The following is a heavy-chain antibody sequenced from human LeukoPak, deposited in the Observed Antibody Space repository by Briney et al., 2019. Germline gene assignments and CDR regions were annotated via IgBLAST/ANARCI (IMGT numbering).Heavy chain of an antibody. D-gene: IGHD3-10*01. Sequence: GGPRRLPGAASGFTFKNYAMAWVRQPPGQGLEWISAMRGTVVKTSSAASVKGRFTTSPDNSRNMLYMGLKSLRVEDTAIYYCARADYSGSRSYVDWGQGTLVTVSS. CDR2: MRGTVVKT. CDR1: GFTFKNYA. V-gene: IGHV3-23*01. J-gene: IGHJ4*02. CDR3: ARADYSGSRSYVD.